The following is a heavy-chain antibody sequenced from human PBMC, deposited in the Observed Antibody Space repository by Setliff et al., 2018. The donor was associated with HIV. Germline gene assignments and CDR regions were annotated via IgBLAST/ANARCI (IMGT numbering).Heavy chain of an antibody. J-gene: IGHJ6*03. CDR1: GFTVSNNY. CDR2: ISSSSSTT. V-gene: IGHV3-48*01. CDR3: ARVEATGTIYYYYYYMDV. Sequence: GGSLRLSCAPSGFTVSNNYMTWVRQAPGKGLEWVSYISSSSSTTYYAESVKGRFTISRDNAKKSLYLQMNSLRAEDTAVYYCARVEATGTIYYYYYYMDVWGKGTTVTVSS. D-gene: IGHD6-13*01.